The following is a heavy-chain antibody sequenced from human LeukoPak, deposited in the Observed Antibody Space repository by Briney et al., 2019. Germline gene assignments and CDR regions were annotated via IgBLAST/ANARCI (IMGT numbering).Heavy chain of an antibody. CDR3: AGAAVNDFDN. CDR1: GYIFSAYY. J-gene: IGHJ4*02. Sequence: ASVKLSCKASGYIFSAYYVHWVRQAPGQGLKWMGCINAKSGGAIYAQNFQGRVTLTRDTSISTAYMELTRLTSDDTAVYYCAGAAVNDFDNWGQGTLVTGSS. CDR2: INAKSGGA. D-gene: IGHD2-8*01. V-gene: IGHV1-2*02.